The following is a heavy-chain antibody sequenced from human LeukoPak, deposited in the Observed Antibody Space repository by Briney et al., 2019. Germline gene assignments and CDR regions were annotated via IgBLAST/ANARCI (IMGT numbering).Heavy chain of an antibody. V-gene: IGHV1-69*13. CDR3: ARRGSYRTHSFDY. Sequence: SVKVSCKASGGTFSSYAISWVRQAPGQGLEWMGGIIPIFGTANYAQKFQGGVTITADESTSTAYMELSSLRSEDTAVYYCARRGSYRTHSFDYWGQGTLVTVSS. CDR1: GGTFSSYA. CDR2: IIPIFGTA. D-gene: IGHD1-26*01. J-gene: IGHJ4*02.